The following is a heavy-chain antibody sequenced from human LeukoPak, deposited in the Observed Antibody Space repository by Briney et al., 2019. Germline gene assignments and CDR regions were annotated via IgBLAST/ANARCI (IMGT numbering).Heavy chain of an antibody. Sequence: PGGSLRLSCAASGFTFNNAWMSWVRQAPGKGLEWVGRIKGKPDGGTTDYAAPVKGRFTIARDDSKNTLFLQMNSLKTEDTAVYHCTTEGVWGQGTTVTVSS. CDR1: GFTFNNAW. J-gene: IGHJ6*02. V-gene: IGHV3-15*01. CDR3: TTEGV. CDR2: IKGKPDGGTT.